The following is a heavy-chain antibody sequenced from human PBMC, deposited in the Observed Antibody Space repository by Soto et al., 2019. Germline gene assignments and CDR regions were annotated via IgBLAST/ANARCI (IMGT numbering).Heavy chain of an antibody. D-gene: IGHD3-22*01. Sequence: QVQLVESGGGVVQPGRSLRLSCAASGFTFSSYGMHWVRQAPGKGLEWVAVIWYDGSNKYYTDSVKGRFTISRDNSKNTLYLQMNSLRAEDTAVYYCASLDSRGYLDYWGQGTLVTVSS. CDR1: GFTFSSYG. CDR2: IWYDGSNK. CDR3: ASLDSRGYLDY. J-gene: IGHJ4*02. V-gene: IGHV3-33*01.